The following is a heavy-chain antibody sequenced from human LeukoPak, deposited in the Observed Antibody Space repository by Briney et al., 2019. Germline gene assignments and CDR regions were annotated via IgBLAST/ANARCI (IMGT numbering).Heavy chain of an antibody. CDR1: GSSISSYY. Sequence: SETLFLTCTVSGSSISSYYWSWIRQPPGKGLEWIGYIYYSGSTKYNPSLKSRVTISVDASKTQFSLKLNSVTAADTAVYYCARGSRELYYFDYWGQGTLVTVSS. J-gene: IGHJ4*02. V-gene: IGHV4-59*01. D-gene: IGHD1-7*01. CDR2: IYYSGST. CDR3: ARGSRELYYFDY.